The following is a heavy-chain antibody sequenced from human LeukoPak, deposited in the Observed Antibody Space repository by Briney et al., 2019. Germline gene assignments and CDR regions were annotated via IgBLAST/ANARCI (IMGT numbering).Heavy chain of an antibody. CDR3: VVAAPYNWFDP. V-gene: IGHV4-30-4*01. D-gene: IGHD2-15*01. CDR1: GGSISSGDYY. J-gene: IGHJ5*02. Sequence: ASQTLSLTCTVSGGSISSGDYYWSWIRQPPGKGLEWIGYIYYSGSTYYNPSLKSRVTISVDTSKNQFSLKLSSVTAAETAVYYCVVAAPYNWFDPWGQGTLVTVSS. CDR2: IYYSGST.